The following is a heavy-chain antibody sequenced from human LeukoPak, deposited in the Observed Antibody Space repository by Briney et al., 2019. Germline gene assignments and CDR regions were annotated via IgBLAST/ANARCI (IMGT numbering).Heavy chain of an antibody. J-gene: IGHJ4*02. CDR3: ARGYSSGWSANFDY. V-gene: IGHV4-39*07. CDR1: GGSISSSSYS. D-gene: IGHD6-19*01. CDR2: IYYSGST. Sequence: PWETLSLTCTVSGGSISSSSYSWGWIRQPPGKGLEWIGSIYYSGSTYYNPSLKSRVTISVDTSKNQFSLKLSSVTAADTAVYYCARGYSSGWSANFDYWGQGTLVTVSS.